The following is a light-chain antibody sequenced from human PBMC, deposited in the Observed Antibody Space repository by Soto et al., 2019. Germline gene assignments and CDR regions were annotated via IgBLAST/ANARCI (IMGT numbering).Light chain of an antibody. CDR1: SSDVGSYNL. V-gene: IGLV2-23*01. Sequence: QSVLTQPASVSGSPGQSITISCTGTSSDVGSYNLVSWYQQHPGKATKLMIYEGSKRPSGVSNRVSGSKSGNTASLTISGLQAEDEADYYCCSYAGSSPVVFGGGNKLTVL. J-gene: IGLJ2*01. CDR2: EGS. CDR3: CSYAGSSPVV.